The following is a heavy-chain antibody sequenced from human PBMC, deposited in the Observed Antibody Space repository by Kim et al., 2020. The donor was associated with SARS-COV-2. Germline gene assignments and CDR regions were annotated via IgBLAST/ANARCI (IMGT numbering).Heavy chain of an antibody. V-gene: IGHV1-46*01. CDR2: INPSGGST. CDR1: GYTFTSYY. CDR3: ARATAYYYDSSGYSLPW. D-gene: IGHD3-22*01. J-gene: IGHJ4*02. Sequence: ASVKVSCKASGYTFTSYYMHWVRQAPGQGLEWMGIINPSGGSTSYAQKFQGRVTMTRDTSTSTVYMELSSLRSEDTAVYYCARATAYYYDSSGYSLPWWGQGTLVTVSS.